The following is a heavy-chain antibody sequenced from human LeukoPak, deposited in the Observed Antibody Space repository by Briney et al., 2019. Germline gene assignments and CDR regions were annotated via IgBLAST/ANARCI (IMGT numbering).Heavy chain of an antibody. CDR3: AKDRYSTSSTFTINPFDY. V-gene: IGHV3-30*02. J-gene: IGHJ4*02. Sequence: GGSLRLSCATSGFTFNSYGMNWVRKAPGKGLEWVAFVRSDGGSEYYADSVKGRFSISRDNSKRTVDLQMSSLRLEDTAIYYCAKDRYSTSSTFTINPFDYWGQGILVTVSS. D-gene: IGHD2-2*01. CDR2: VRSDGGSE. CDR1: GFTFNSYG.